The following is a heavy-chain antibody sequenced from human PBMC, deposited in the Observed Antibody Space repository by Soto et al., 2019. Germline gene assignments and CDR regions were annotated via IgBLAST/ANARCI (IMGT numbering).Heavy chain of an antibody. CDR3: AKRYRAFDY. Sequence: RRLSCAASGFTFSSYAMSWVRQAPGKGLEWVSDISGSGGSTYYADSVKGRFTISRDNSKNTLYLQMNSLRAEDTAVYYCAKRYRAFDYWGQGTLVTVSS. V-gene: IGHV3-23*01. J-gene: IGHJ4*02. D-gene: IGHD1-1*01. CDR1: GFTFSSYA. CDR2: ISGSGGST.